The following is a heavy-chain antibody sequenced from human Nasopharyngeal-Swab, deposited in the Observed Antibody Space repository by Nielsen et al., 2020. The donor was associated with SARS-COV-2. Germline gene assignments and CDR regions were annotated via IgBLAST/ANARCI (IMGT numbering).Heavy chain of an antibody. CDR3: ARDVAGADSA. D-gene: IGHD2-21*01. CDR2: ISSGGDTI. V-gene: IGHV3-48*04. J-gene: IGHJ5*02. Sequence: GESLKISCVASGFIFSSYSINWVRQAPGKGLEWVSYISSGGDTIYYSDSVKGRFTISRDNAKNTLYLQMNNLRAEDTALYYCARDVAGADSAWGQGTLVTVSS. CDR1: GFIFSSYS.